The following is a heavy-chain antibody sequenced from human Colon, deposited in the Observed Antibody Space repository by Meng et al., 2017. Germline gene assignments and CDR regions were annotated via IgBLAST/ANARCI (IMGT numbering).Heavy chain of an antibody. CDR1: GYTFTSHA. CDR3: ARGGWLRIGPLADS. D-gene: IGHD5-12*01. CDR2: INTKTGNP. J-gene: IGHJ5*01. Sequence: QLVQSKSELKKPGASVKGSFKASGYTFTSHAMNWVRQAPGQGLEWMGWINTKTGNPTYAQGFTGRFVFSLDTSINTAYLHIRTLKSDDTAVYYCARGGWLRIGPLADSWGQGTLVHRLL. V-gene: IGHV7-4-1*02.